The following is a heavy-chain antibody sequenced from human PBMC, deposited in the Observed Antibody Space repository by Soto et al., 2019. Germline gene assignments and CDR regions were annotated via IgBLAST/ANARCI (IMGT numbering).Heavy chain of an antibody. Sequence: SETLSLTCTVSGGSISSYYWSWIRQPPGKGLEWIGYIYYSGSTNYNPSLKSRVTISVDTSKNQFSLKLSSVTAADTAVYYCAGEIAVAGIDYWGQGTLVTVSS. J-gene: IGHJ4*02. D-gene: IGHD6-19*01. CDR2: IYYSGST. V-gene: IGHV4-59*01. CDR3: AGEIAVAGIDY. CDR1: GGSISSYY.